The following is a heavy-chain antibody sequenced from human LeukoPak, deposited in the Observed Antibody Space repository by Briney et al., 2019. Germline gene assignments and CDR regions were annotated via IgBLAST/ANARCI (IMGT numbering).Heavy chain of an antibody. V-gene: IGHV5-51*01. CDR1: GYSFTSYW. CDR3: ARVPIERGSQYHYYYYMDV. D-gene: IGHD5-12*01. CDR2: IYPGDSDT. J-gene: IGHJ6*03. Sequence: GESLKISCKGSGYSFTSYWIGWVRQMPGKGLEWMGIIYPGDSDTRYSPSFQGQVTISADKSISTAYLQWSSLKASDTAMYYCARVPIERGSQYHYYYYMDVWGKGTTVTVSS.